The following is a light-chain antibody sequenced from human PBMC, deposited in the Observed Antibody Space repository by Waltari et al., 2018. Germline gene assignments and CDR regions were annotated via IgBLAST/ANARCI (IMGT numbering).Light chain of an antibody. V-gene: IGKV3-11*01. CDR2: DAS. CDR1: QSVSSY. Sequence: EIVLTQSPATLSLSPGERATLSCRASQSVSSYLAWYQQKPGQAPRLLIYDASNRATGIPARFSGSGSGTDFTLTISSLEPEDFVVYYCQQRSNWVYTFGQGTKLEIK. J-gene: IGKJ2*01. CDR3: QQRSNWVYT.